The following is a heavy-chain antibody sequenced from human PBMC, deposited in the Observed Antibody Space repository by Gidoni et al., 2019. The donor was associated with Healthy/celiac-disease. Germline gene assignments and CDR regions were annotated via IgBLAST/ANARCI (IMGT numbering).Heavy chain of an antibody. CDR2: IYTSGST. J-gene: IGHJ6*02. V-gene: IGHV4-61*02. CDR3: ARAIAAADYYYYGMDV. CDR1: GGSLRRGSYY. Sequence: QVQLQESGPGLVKPSTTPSLPFTVSGGSLRRGSYYWSWIRQPAGKGLEWIGRIYTSGSTNYNPSLKSRVTISVDTSKNQFSLKLSSVTAADTAVYYCARAIAAADYYYYGMDVWGQGTTVTVSS. D-gene: IGHD6-13*01.